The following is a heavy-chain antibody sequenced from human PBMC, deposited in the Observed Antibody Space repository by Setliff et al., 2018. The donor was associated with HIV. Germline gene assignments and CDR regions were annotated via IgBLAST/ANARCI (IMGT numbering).Heavy chain of an antibody. V-gene: IGHV5-51*01. CDR1: GYSFPNNW. Sequence: PGESLKISCKGSGYSFPNNWVGWVRQMSGKGLEWMGFIYPENSDARYSPSFEGQVTISADKSNTTAYLQWSSLKASDTATYFCARLSQRIRIFGVINRGEEFDIWGQGTMVTVSS. CDR2: IYPENSDA. D-gene: IGHD3-3*01. J-gene: IGHJ3*02. CDR3: ARLSQRIRIFGVINRGEEFDI.